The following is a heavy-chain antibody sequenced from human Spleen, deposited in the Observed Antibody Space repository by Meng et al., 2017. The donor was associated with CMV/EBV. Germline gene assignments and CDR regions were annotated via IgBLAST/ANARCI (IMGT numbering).Heavy chain of an antibody. Sequence: GVLKISCAASGFTFGSYWMSWVRQAPGKGLEWVANIKQDGSERYYVASVKGRFTISRDNAKNSLYLQVNSLRAEDTAVYYCAKNIGSYYSDAFDIWGQGTMVTVSS. D-gene: IGHD1-26*01. V-gene: IGHV3-7*01. CDR1: GFTFGSYW. CDR2: IKQDGSER. CDR3: AKNIGSYYSDAFDI. J-gene: IGHJ3*02.